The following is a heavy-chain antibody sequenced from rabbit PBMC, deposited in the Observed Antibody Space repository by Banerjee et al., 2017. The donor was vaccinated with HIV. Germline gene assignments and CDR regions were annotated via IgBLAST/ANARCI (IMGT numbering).Heavy chain of an antibody. J-gene: IGHJ4*01. CDR1: GFSFSNKYV. V-gene: IGHV1S43*01. CDR3: ARDLAGVTGWNFGL. CDR2: INTDSDGT. D-gene: IGHD4-1*01. Sequence: QEQLVESGGGLVKPEASLTLTCKASGFSFSNKYVMCWVRQAPGKGLEWIACINTDSDGTWYASWVNGRFTITRSTSLNTVDLKMTSLTAADTATYFCARDLAGVTGWNFGLWGPGTLVTVS.